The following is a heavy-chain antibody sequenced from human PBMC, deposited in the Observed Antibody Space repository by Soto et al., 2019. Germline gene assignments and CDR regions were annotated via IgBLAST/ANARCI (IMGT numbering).Heavy chain of an antibody. D-gene: IGHD3-22*01. CDR3: ARQIYDSDTGPNFQYYFDS. CDR2: IDPSDSQT. CDR1: GYSFAGYW. Sequence: PGESLKISCKGSGYSFAGYWITWVRQKPGKGLEWMGLIDPSDSQTYYSPSFRGHVTISVTKSITTVFMQWGSLRASDTAMYYWARQIYDSDTGPNFQYYFDSWAQGTSVTVSS. J-gene: IGHJ4*02. V-gene: IGHV5-10-1*01.